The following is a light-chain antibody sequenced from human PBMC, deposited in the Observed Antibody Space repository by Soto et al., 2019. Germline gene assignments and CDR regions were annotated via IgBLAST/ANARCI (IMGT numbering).Light chain of an antibody. V-gene: IGKV1-5*03. CDR1: QTISSW. CDR3: QHYNSYSEA. CDR2: KAS. Sequence: DIQMTQSPSTLSGSVGDRVTITCRASQTISSWLAWYQQKPGKAPKLLIYKASTLKSGVPSRFSGSGSGTEFTLTISSLQPDDFATYYSQHYNSYSEAFGKGTKVDIK. J-gene: IGKJ1*01.